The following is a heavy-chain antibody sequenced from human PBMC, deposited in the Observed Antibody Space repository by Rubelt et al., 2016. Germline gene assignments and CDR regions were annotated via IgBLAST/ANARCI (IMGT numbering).Heavy chain of an antibody. CDR1: GGSISGYY. Sequence: QVQLQESGPGLVKPSETLSLTCTVSGGSISGYYWSWIRQPPGKGLEWIGYIYYSGSTKYNPSLKSRVTISVDASNNQFSLKVTSVTAADTAVYFWARPSSTGYQNWNVDLWGRGTLVTVSS. V-gene: IGHV4-59*01. CDR3: ARPSSTGYQNWNVDL. D-gene: IGHD3-9*01. J-gene: IGHJ2*01. CDR2: IYYSGST.